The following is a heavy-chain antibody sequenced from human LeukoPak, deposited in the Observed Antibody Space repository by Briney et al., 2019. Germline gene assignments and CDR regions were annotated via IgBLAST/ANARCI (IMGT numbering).Heavy chain of an antibody. CDR1: GFTFDDYA. Sequence: GGSLRLSCAASGFTFDDYAMHWVRQAPGKGLEWVSGISWNSGSIGYADSVKGRFTISRDNAKNSLYLQMNSLRAEDTALYYCAKGPLFDYWGQGALVTVSS. CDR2: ISWNSGSI. J-gene: IGHJ4*02. CDR3: AKGPLFDY. V-gene: IGHV3-9*01.